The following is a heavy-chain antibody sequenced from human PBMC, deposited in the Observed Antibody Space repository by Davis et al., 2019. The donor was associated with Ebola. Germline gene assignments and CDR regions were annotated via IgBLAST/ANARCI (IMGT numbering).Heavy chain of an antibody. D-gene: IGHD1-26*01. V-gene: IGHV3-9*01. CDR2: ISWNSGSI. Sequence: SLKISCAASGFTFDDYAMHWVRQAPGKGLEWVSGISWNSGSIGYADSVKGRFTISRDNAKNSLYLQMNSLRAEDTALYYCAKAQWELGAFDIWGQGTMVTVSS. CDR3: AKAQWELGAFDI. CDR1: GFTFDDYA. J-gene: IGHJ3*02.